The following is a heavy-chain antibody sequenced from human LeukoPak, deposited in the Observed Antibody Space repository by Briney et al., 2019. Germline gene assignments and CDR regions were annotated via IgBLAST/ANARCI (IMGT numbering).Heavy chain of an antibody. CDR2: IYYSGST. CDR1: GGSISSSSYY. D-gene: IGHD5-18*01. J-gene: IGHJ4*02. CDR3: ARDSYVGYSYGAFDY. Sequence: SETLSLTCTVSGGSISSSSYYWGWIRQPPGKGLEWIGSIYYSGSTYYNPSLKSRVTISVDTSKNQFSLKLSSVTAADTAVYYCARDSYVGYSYGAFDYWGQGTLVTVSS. V-gene: IGHV4-39*07.